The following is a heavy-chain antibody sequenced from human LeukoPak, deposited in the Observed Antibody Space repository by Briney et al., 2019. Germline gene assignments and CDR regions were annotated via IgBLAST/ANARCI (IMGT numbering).Heavy chain of an antibody. CDR2: INHSGST. D-gene: IGHD6-19*01. J-gene: IGHJ3*02. V-gene: IGHV4-34*01. CDR1: GGSFSGYY. CDR3: AREYSSDWSTGGAFDI. Sequence: SETLSLTCAVYGGSFSGYYWSWIRQPPGKGLEWIGEINHSGSTNYNPSLKSRVTISVDTSKNQFSLKLSSVTAADTAVYYCAREYSSDWSTGGAFDIWGQGTMVTVSS.